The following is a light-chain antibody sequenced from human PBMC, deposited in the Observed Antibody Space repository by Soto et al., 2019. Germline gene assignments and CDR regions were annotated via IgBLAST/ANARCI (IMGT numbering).Light chain of an antibody. CDR1: GGSIANHY. CDR2: EDN. J-gene: IGLJ3*02. Sequence: NFMLTQPHSVSESPGKTVTISCTRSGGSIANHYVQWYQQRPGIAPTTVIYEDNQRPSGVPDRFSGSIDSSSNSASLTLSGLKTEDEADYYCQSFDSTSVVFGGGTKVTVL. CDR3: QSFDSTSVV. V-gene: IGLV6-57*04.